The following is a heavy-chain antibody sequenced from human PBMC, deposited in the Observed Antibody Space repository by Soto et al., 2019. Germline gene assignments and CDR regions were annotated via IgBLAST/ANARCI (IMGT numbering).Heavy chain of an antibody. CDR3: ARSTSGDIVVVPAAKGYSSGWYQGYYYYGMDV. D-gene: IGHD2-2*01. CDR2: IIPIFGTA. J-gene: IGHJ6*02. V-gene: IGHV1-69*13. CDR1: GGTFSSYA. Sequence: SVKVSCKASGGTFSSYAISWVRQAPGQGLEWMGGIIPIFGTANYAQKFQGRVTITADESTSTAYMELSSLRSEDTAVYYCARSTSGDIVVVPAAKGYSSGWYQGYYYYGMDVWGQGTTVTVSS.